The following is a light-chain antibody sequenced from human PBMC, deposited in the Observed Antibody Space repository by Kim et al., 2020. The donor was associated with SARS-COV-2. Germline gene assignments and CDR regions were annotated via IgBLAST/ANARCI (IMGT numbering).Light chain of an antibody. CDR2: DTS. V-gene: IGKV3D-15*01. CDR1: HSVSSN. Sequence: PGGRSTLSYRTRHSVSSNLAWYQQKPGQAPRLLIYDTSIRASGIPARFSGSGSETEFTLTISSLQSEDFAVYYCKEYNNWPALSFGGGTKVEI. J-gene: IGKJ4*01. CDR3: KEYNNWPALS.